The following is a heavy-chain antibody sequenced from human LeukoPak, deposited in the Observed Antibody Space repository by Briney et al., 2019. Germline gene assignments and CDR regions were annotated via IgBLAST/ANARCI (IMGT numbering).Heavy chain of an antibody. CDR1: GFTFSSYS. CDR3: ARWGDITGPYYFDY. D-gene: IGHD1-20*01. V-gene: IGHV3-21*01. Sequence: PGGSLRLSCAASGFTFSSYSMNWVRQAPGKGLEWVSSISSSSSYIYYADSVKGRFTISRDNAKNSLYLQMNSLRAEDTAVYYCARWGDITGPYYFDYWGQGTLVTVSS. CDR2: ISSSSSYI. J-gene: IGHJ4*02.